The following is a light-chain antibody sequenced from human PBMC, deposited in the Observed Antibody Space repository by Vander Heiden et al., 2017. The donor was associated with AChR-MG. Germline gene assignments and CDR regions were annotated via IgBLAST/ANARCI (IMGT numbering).Light chain of an antibody. CDR2: QDQ. V-gene: IGLV3-1*01. J-gene: IGLJ2*01. CDR1: KLADKY. Sequence: SYELTQPPPVSVSPGQTASITCPGNKLADKYVPWYQKKSGQSPVMVIYQDQKRPSGIPERFSGANSGNSATLTISGTQPLDEADYFCQAWDIGTHVVFGGGTKLTVL. CDR3: QAWDIGTHVV.